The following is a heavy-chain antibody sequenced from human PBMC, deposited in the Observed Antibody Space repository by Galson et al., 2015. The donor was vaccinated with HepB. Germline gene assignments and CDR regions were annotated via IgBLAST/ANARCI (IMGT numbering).Heavy chain of an antibody. V-gene: IGHV1-18*04. Sequence: SVKVSCKASGYTFTSYGISWVRQAPGQGLEWMGWISAYNGNTSYAQKLQGRVTMTTDTSTSTAYMELRSLRSDDTAVYYCARGSPTYYDFWSGYYKGGSGFDYWGQGTLVTVSS. CDR3: ARGSPTYYDFWSGYYKGGSGFDY. CDR2: ISAYNGNT. CDR1: GYTFTSYG. D-gene: IGHD3-3*01. J-gene: IGHJ4*02.